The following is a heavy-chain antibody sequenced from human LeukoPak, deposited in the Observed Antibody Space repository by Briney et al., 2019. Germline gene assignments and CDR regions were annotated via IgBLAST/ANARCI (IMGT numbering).Heavy chain of an antibody. CDR1: GYTFTGYY. D-gene: IGHD6-19*01. CDR3: ARYSSGWYFDL. V-gene: IGHV1-2*02. J-gene: IGHJ2*01. Sequence: ASVKVSCKTSGYTFTGYYMHWVRQVPGQGLEWTGWINPNSGGTNYAQKFQGRVTMTRDTSISTAYMELTRLRSDDTAGYYCARYSSGWYFDLWGRGTLVTVSS. CDR2: INPNSGGT.